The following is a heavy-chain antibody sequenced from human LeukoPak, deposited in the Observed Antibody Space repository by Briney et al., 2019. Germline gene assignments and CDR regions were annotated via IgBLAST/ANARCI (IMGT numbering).Heavy chain of an antibody. D-gene: IGHD1-14*01. CDR1: GFTFSSYR. CDR3: ARGPRGNNWNHLRPGHAFDI. CDR2: ISSSSSYI. V-gene: IGHV3-21*01. J-gene: IGHJ3*02. Sequence: GGSLRLSCAASGFTFSSYRMNWVRQAPGKGLGLVSSISSSSSYIYYADSVKGRFTISRDNAKNSLYLQMNSLRAEDTAVYCCARGPRGNNWNHLRPGHAFDIWGQGTMVTVSS.